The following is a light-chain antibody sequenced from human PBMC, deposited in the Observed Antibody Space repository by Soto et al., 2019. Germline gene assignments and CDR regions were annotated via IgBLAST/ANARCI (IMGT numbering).Light chain of an antibody. Sequence: DIVMTQSPDSLAVSLGERATINCKSSQSVLYRSNNKNYLAWYQHKPGQPPKLLIYWASTRESGVPDRFSGSGSGTEFTLTISSLQAEDVAVYYCQQYYSTPWTFGQGTKVEIK. CDR1: QSVLYRSNNKNY. CDR3: QQYYSTPWT. CDR2: WAS. V-gene: IGKV4-1*01. J-gene: IGKJ1*01.